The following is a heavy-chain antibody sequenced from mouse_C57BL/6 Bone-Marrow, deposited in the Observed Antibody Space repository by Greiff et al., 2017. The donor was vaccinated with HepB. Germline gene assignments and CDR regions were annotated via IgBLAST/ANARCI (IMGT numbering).Heavy chain of an antibody. CDR1: GYTFTSYW. Sequence: VKLQQPGAELVRPGTSVKLSCKASGYTFTSYWMHWVKQRPGQGLEWIGVIDPSDSYTNYNQKFKGKATLTVDTSSSTAYMQLSSLTSEDSAVYYCARITTGDYWGQGTTLTVSS. V-gene: IGHV1-59*01. J-gene: IGHJ2*01. CDR2: IDPSDSYT. CDR3: ARITTGDY. D-gene: IGHD1-1*01.